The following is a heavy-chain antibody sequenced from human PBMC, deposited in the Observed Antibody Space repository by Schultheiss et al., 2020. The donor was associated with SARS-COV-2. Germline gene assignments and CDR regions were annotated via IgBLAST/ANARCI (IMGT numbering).Heavy chain of an antibody. J-gene: IGHJ6*02. V-gene: IGHV1-69*13. D-gene: IGHD6-19*01. Sequence: SVKVSCKASGGTFSSYAISWVRQAPGQGLEWMGGIIPIFGTANYAQKFQGRVTITADESTSTAYMELSSLRSEDTAVYYCARDLDSSHYYYYYGMDVWGQGTTVTVSS. CDR3: ARDLDSSHYYYYYGMDV. CDR2: IIPIFGTA. CDR1: GGTFSSYA.